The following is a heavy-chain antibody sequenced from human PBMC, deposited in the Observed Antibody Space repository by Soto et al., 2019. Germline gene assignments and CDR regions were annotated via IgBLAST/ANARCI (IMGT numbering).Heavy chain of an antibody. D-gene: IGHD1-1*01. V-gene: IGHV4-4*07. J-gene: IGHJ4*02. CDR1: GGSISSYY. CDR2: IYTSGTT. Sequence: SETLSLTCSVSGGSISSYYWTWIRQPAGKGLEWIGRIYTSGTTNYNPSLESRVTMSVDTSKNQFSLRLSSVTAADTAVYYCARGRGSTETTYYFDYWGQGTLVTVSS. CDR3: ARGRGSTETTYYFDY.